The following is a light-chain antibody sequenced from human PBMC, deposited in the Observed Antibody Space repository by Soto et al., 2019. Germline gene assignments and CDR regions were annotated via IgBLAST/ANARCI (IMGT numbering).Light chain of an antibody. Sequence: EIVLTQSPAALSLSPGERATLSCRASQSVGNSLAWYQQKPGQAPRLLIYDVYSKPLGIPARFTGSGSGTDFTLTISGLQPEDCAVYYCQQRADWPLSFGGGTKVEIK. CDR2: DVY. V-gene: IGKV3-11*01. CDR3: QQRADWPLS. CDR1: QSVGNS. J-gene: IGKJ4*01.